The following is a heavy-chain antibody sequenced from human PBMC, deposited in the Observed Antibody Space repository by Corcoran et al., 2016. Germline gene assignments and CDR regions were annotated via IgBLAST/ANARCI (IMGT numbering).Heavy chain of an antibody. CDR3: ARADRYCSSTSCYGGDYGMDV. Sequence: QVQLVQSGAEVKKPGASVKVSCKASGYTFTSYGISWVRQAPGQGLEWMGWISAYNGNTNYAQKLQGRVTMTTDTSTRTAYMELRSLGSDDTAGYYCARADRYCSSTSCYGGDYGMDVWGQGTTVTVSS. CDR1: GYTFTSYG. J-gene: IGHJ6*02. D-gene: IGHD2-2*01. V-gene: IGHV1-18*01. CDR2: ISAYNGNT.